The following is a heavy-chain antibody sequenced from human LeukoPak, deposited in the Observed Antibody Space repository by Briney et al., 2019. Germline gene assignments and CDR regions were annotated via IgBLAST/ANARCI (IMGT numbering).Heavy chain of an antibody. CDR2: FSGSGGST. CDR3: AKGSSSSSGRPDC. Sequence: GGSLRLSCAVSGFTFSNYAMSWVRQAPGKGLDWVSTFSGSGGSTNYADSVKGRFTISRDSSKNTLYLQLNSLRAEDTAVYYCAKGSSSSSGRPDCWGQGTLVTVSS. CDR1: GFTFSNYA. J-gene: IGHJ4*02. V-gene: IGHV3-23*01. D-gene: IGHD6-6*01.